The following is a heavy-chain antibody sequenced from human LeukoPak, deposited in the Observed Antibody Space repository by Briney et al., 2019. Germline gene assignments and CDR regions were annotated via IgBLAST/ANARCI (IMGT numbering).Heavy chain of an antibody. J-gene: IGHJ6*02. CDR1: GYTFTSYA. CDR2: INTNTGNP. Sequence: ASVKVSCKASGYTFTSYAMNWVRQAPGQGLEWMGWINTNTGNPTYAQGFTGRFVFSLDTSVSTAYLQISSLKAEDTAVYYCARGQHSIAVAGSWHYYYGMDVWGQGTTVTVSS. V-gene: IGHV7-4-1*02. D-gene: IGHD6-19*01. CDR3: ARGQHSIAVAGSWHYYYGMDV.